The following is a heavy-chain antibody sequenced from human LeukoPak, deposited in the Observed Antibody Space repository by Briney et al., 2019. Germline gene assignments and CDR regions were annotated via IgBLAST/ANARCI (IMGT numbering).Heavy chain of an antibody. Sequence: PSETLSLTCTVSGGSISTYYWSWIRQPPGKGLEWIGYIYYSGSTNYNPSLKSRVTISVDTSKSQFSLKLSSATAADTAVYYCARGGGSGRGNWFDPWGQGSLVIVSS. D-gene: IGHD3-10*01. CDR3: ARGGGSGRGNWFDP. J-gene: IGHJ5*02. CDR1: GGSISTYY. V-gene: IGHV4-59*01. CDR2: IYYSGST.